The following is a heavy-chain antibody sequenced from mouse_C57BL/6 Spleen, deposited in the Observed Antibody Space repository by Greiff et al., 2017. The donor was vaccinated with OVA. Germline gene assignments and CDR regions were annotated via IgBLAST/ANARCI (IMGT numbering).Heavy chain of an antibody. CDR2: ISSGSSTI. CDR1: GFTFSDYG. V-gene: IGHV5-17*01. D-gene: IGHD2-5*01. CDR3: ATSYYSNPYYYAMDY. J-gene: IGHJ4*01. Sequence: EVKLVESGGGLVKPGGSLKLSCAASGFTFSDYGMHWVRQAPEKGLEWVAYISSGSSTIYYADTVKGRFTISRDNAKNTLFLQMTSLRSEDTAMYYCATSYYSNPYYYAMDYWDQGTSVTVSS.